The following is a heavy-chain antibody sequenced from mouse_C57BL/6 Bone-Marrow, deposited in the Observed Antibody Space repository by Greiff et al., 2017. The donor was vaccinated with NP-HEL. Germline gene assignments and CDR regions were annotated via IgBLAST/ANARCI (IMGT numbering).Heavy chain of an antibody. CDR2: IYPRSGNT. J-gene: IGHJ2*01. Sequence: QVQMQQSGAELARPGASVKLSCKASGYTFTSYGISWVKQRTGQGLEWIGEIYPRSGNTYYNAKFKGKATLTADKSSSTAYMKLRSLTSEDSAVYFCARSGTTVARPYWGQGTTLTVSS. D-gene: IGHD1-1*01. CDR1: GYTFTSYG. V-gene: IGHV1-81*01. CDR3: ARSGTTVARPY.